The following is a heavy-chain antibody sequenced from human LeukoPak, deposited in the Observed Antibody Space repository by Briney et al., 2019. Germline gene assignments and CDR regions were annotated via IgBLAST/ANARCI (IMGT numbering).Heavy chain of an antibody. CDR1: GFTFSSYA. D-gene: IGHD4-17*01. CDR2: ISGSGGST. CDR3: AKDDYGDYLFGY. V-gene: IGHV3-23*01. J-gene: IGHJ4*02. Sequence: PGGSLRLSCAASGFTFSSYAMSWVRQAPGEGLEWVSAISGSGGSTYYADSVKGRFTISRDNSKNTLYLQMNSLRAEDTAVYYCAKDDYGDYLFGYWGQGTLVTVSS.